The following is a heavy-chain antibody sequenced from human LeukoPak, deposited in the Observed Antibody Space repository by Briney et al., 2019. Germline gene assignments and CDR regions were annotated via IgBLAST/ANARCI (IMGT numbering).Heavy chain of an antibody. V-gene: IGHV3-9*01. CDR1: GFTFDDYA. D-gene: IGHD6-13*01. CDR2: ISWNSGSI. CDR3: ARDHLDGYSSSWYYLDY. Sequence: TGRSLRLSCAASGFTFDDYAMHWVRQAPGKGLEWVSGISWNSGSIGYADSVKGRFTISRDNAKNSLYLQMNGLRAEDTALYYCARDHLDGYSSSWYYLDYWGQGTLVTVSS. J-gene: IGHJ4*02.